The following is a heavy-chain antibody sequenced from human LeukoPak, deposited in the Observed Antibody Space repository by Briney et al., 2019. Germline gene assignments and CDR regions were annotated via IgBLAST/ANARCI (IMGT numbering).Heavy chain of an antibody. D-gene: IGHD3-3*01. CDR2: ISSSSTYI. CDR3: ARVMSGYYVVLDI. J-gene: IGHJ3*02. CDR1: GFTISSYW. Sequence: GGSLRLSCAASGFTISSYWMNWVRQAPGKGLEWVSSISSSSTYISYADSVKGRFTISRDNAKNSLYLQMNSLRAEDTAVYYCARVMSGYYVVLDIWGQGTMVTVSS. V-gene: IGHV3-21*01.